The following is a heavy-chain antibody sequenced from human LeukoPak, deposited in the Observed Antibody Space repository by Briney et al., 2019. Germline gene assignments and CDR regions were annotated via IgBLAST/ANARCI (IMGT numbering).Heavy chain of an antibody. CDR3: ARSYYYDSSGYYYGNWFDP. Sequence: ASVKVSCKASGYTFTSYDINWVRQATGQGLEWMGWMNSNSGNTGYAQKFQGRVTITRNTSISTAYMELSSLRSEDTAVYYCARSYYYDSSGYYYGNWFDPWGQGTLVTVSS. J-gene: IGHJ5*02. CDR2: MNSNSGNT. V-gene: IGHV1-8*03. D-gene: IGHD3-22*01. CDR1: GYTFTSYD.